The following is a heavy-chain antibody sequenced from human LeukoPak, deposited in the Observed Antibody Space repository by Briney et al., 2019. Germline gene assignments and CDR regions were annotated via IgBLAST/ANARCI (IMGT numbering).Heavy chain of an antibody. Sequence: SETLSLTCAVYGGSFSGYYWSWIRQPPGKGLEWIGEINHSGSTDYNPSLKSRVTISVDTSKNQFSLKLSSVTAADTAVYYCAVGPWYPDYWGQGTLVTVSS. V-gene: IGHV4-34*01. J-gene: IGHJ4*02. CDR3: AVGPWYPDY. CDR1: GGSFSGYY. CDR2: INHSGST. D-gene: IGHD6-13*01.